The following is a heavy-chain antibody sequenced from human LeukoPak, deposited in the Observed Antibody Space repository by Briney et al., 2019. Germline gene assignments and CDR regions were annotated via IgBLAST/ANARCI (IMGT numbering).Heavy chain of an antibody. CDR2: IYHSGST. V-gene: IGHV4-4*02. D-gene: IGHD3-10*01. CDR1: GGSISSNNW. Sequence: SGTLSLTCAVSGGSISSNNWWSWVRQPPGKGLEWIGEIYHSGSTNYNPSLKSRVTISVDTSKNQFSLKLSSVTAADTAVYYCARVEEGYGSGRRENYYYYYMDVWGKGTTVTISS. CDR3: ARVEEGYGSGRRENYYYYYMDV. J-gene: IGHJ6*03.